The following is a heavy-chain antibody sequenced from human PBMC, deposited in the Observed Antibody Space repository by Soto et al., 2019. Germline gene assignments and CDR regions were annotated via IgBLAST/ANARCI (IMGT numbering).Heavy chain of an antibody. CDR1: GFTFSSYS. V-gene: IGHV3-48*01. CDR3: ARDKHGDYVSFGSLDV. CDR2: ISSSSSTI. D-gene: IGHD4-17*01. J-gene: IGHJ6*04. Sequence: GGSLRLSCAASGFTFSSYSMSWVRQAPGKGLEWVSYISSSSSTIYYADSVKGRFTISRDNAKNSLYLQMNSLRAEDTAVYYCARDKHGDYVSFGSLDVWGKGTKVTVSS.